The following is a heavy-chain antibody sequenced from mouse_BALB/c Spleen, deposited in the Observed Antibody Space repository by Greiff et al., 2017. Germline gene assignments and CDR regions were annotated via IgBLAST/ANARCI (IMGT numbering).Heavy chain of an antibody. J-gene: IGHJ3*01. V-gene: IGHV5-9-4*01. Sequence: EVHLVESGGGLVKPGGSLKLSCAASGFTFSSYAMSWVRQSPEKRLEWVAEISSGGSYTYYPDTVTGRFTISRDNAKNTLYLEMSSLRSEDTAMYYCAREDYGYDGRCAYWGQGTLVTVSA. D-gene: IGHD2-2*01. CDR1: GFTFSSYA. CDR3: AREDYGYDGRCAY. CDR2: ISSGGSYT.